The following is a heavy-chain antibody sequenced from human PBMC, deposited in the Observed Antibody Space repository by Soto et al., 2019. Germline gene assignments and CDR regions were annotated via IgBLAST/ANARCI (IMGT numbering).Heavy chain of an antibody. J-gene: IGHJ6*02. D-gene: IGHD3-3*01. CDR1: GYALTELS. CDR2: FDPEDGET. CDR3: ATIDFWSDKGEV. V-gene: IGHV1-24*01. Sequence: TSVKVSCKVSGYALTELSMHWVRQAPGKGLEWMGGFDPEDGETIYAQKFQGRVTMTEDTSTDTAYMELSSLRSEDTAVYYCATIDFWSDKGEVWGQGTTVTV.